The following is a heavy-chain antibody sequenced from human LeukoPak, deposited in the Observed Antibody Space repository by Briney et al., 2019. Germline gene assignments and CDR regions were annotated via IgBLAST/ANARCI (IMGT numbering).Heavy chain of an antibody. D-gene: IGHD1-26*01. CDR2: ISSSSSHT. Sequence: GGSLRLSCAASGFTFSDYYMSWIRQAPGKGLEWVSYISSSSSHTNYADSVKGRFTISRDNAKNSLYLQMNSLRAEDTAVYYCAKYFRADSGNYYRSFDYWGQGTLVTVSS. J-gene: IGHJ4*02. V-gene: IGHV3-11*03. CDR3: AKYFRADSGNYYRSFDY. CDR1: GFTFSDYY.